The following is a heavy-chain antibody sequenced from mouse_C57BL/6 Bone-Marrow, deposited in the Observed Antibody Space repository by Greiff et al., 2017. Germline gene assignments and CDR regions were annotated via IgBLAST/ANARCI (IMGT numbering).Heavy chain of an antibody. CDR3: ARIRGPFFDY. CDR2: IWWDDDK. Sequence: QVTLKVSGPGILQPSQTLGLTCSFSGFSLSTFGMGVGWIRQPSGKGLEWLAHIWWDDDKYYNPALKSRLTISKDTSKNQVFHKIAHVDTADTATYYCARIRGPFFDYWGQGTTLTVSS. J-gene: IGHJ2*01. V-gene: IGHV8-8*01. CDR1: GFSLSTFGMG.